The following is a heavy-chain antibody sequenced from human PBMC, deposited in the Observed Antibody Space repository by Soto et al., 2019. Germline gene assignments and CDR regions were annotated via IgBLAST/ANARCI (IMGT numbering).Heavy chain of an antibody. CDR1: GFTFSSYW. D-gene: IGHD2-2*03. CDR3: ARVGYCSSTSCLYYYYYYMDV. J-gene: IGHJ6*03. Sequence: EVQLVESGGGLVQPGGSLRLSCAASGFTFSSYWMSWVRQAPGKGLEWVANIKQDGSEKYYVDSVKGRFTISRDNAKNSLYLQMNSLRAEDTAVYYCARVGYCSSTSCLYYYYYYMDVWGKGTTVTVSS. CDR2: IKQDGSEK. V-gene: IGHV3-7*01.